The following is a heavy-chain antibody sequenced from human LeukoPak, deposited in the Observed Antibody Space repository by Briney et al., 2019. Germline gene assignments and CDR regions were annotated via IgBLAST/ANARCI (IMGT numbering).Heavy chain of an antibody. D-gene: IGHD6-19*01. J-gene: IGHJ1*01. V-gene: IGHV1-2*02. Sequence: ASVKVSCKASGYTFTGYYIHWVRQAPGQGLEWMGWINPNSGNIKYGQKFQGRVTMTRDTSISTAYMELSRLRSDDTAVYYCARDLLGTQYSSGWDEYFQHWGQGTLVTVSS. CDR1: GYTFTGYY. CDR2: INPNSGNI. CDR3: ARDLLGTQYSSGWDEYFQH.